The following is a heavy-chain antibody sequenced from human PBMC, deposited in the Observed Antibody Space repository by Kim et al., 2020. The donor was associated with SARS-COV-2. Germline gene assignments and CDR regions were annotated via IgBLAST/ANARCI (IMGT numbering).Heavy chain of an antibody. Sequence: KCYVDSVRGRFTVSRDGANMYLQMNSRRAEDTAVYYCARTLTGTTESFEYWGRGTLVTVSS. CDR3: ARTLTGTTESFEY. J-gene: IGHJ1*01. D-gene: IGHD3-9*01. V-gene: IGHV3-7*03. CDR2: K.